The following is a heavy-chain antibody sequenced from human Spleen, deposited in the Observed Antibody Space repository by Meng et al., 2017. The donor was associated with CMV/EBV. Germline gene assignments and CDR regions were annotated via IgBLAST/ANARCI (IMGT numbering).Heavy chain of an antibody. CDR3: ARVHIGIAATGLLDY. CDR2: ISSGGSYI. CDR1: GITFSSYS. J-gene: IGHJ4*02. Sequence: SGITFSSYSINWVRQAPGKGLEWVSSISSGGSYIYYADSVKGRFTISRDNAKNSLYLQMNSLRAEDTAVYYCARVHIGIAATGLLDYWGQGTLVTVSS. D-gene: IGHD6-13*01. V-gene: IGHV3-21*01.